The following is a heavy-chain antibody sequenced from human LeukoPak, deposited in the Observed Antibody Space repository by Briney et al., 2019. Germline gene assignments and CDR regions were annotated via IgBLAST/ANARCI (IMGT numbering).Heavy chain of an antibody. D-gene: IGHD3-22*01. J-gene: IGHJ1*01. Sequence: AGGSLRLSCAASGFTFSSYGMHWVRQAPGKGLEWVAVISYDGSNKYYADSVKGRFTISRDNPKNTLYLQMNSLRAEDTAVYYCATYSSLNRREFQYWGQGTLLTVSS. V-gene: IGHV3-30*03. CDR2: ISYDGSNK. CDR3: ATYSSLNRREFQY. CDR1: GFTFSSYG.